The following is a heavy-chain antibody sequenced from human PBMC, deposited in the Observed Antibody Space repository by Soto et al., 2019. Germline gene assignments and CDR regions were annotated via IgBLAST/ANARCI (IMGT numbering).Heavy chain of an antibody. J-gene: IGHJ5*02. Sequence: EVQLVESGGGLVQPGGSLRLSCAASGFSFSTYWMAWVRQAPGKGLEWVAHIDQGGGEKYYVDSVRGRFTISRDNAKNSLYLQMNSLRAEDTAIYYCARGGNWFGPWGQGTLVSVSS. CDR2: IDQGGGEK. V-gene: IGHV3-7*05. D-gene: IGHD3-10*01. CDR1: GFSFSTYW. CDR3: ARGGNWFGP.